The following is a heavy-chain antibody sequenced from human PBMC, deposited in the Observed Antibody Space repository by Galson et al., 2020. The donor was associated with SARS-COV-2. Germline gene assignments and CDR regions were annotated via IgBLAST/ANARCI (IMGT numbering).Heavy chain of an antibody. J-gene: IGHJ1*01. Sequence: SETLSLTCTVSSGSISSSTHYWGWIRQPPGKGLEWIGSIYYSGKTYYNPSLKSRVTISIDTSKNQFSLRLSSVTAAYTAVYYCARPFYGSGSYWPGWGQGTLVIVSS. CDR1: SGSISSSTHY. D-gene: IGHD3-10*01. CDR3: ARPFYGSGSYWPG. V-gene: IGHV4-39*01. CDR2: IYYSGKT.